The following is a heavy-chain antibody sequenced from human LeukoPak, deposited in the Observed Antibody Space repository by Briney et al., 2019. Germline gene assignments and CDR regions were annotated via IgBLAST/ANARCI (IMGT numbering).Heavy chain of an antibody. V-gene: IGHV3-72*01. CDR1: GFTFSSYG. Sequence: PGGSLRLSCAASGFTFSSYGMSWVRQAPGKGLEWVGRTRNKANSYTTEYAASVKGRFTISRDDSKNSLYLQMNSLKTEDTAVYYCAREGVLGAFDIWGQGTMVTVSS. CDR2: TRNKANSYTT. D-gene: IGHD3-16*01. J-gene: IGHJ3*02. CDR3: AREGVLGAFDI.